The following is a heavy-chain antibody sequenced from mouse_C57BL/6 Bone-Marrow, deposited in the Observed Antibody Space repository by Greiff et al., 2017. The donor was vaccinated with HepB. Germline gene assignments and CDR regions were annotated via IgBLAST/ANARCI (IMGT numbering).Heavy chain of an antibody. CDR3: ARSSGDGYPDWYFDV. Sequence: QVQLQQPGAELVMPGASVKLSCKASGYTFTSYWMHWVKQRPGQGLEWIGEIDPSDSYTNYNQKFKGKSTLTVDKSSSTAYMQLSSLTSEDSAVYYCARSSGDGYPDWYFDVWGTGTTVTVSS. V-gene: IGHV1-69*01. CDR1: GYTFTSYW. J-gene: IGHJ1*03. CDR2: IDPSDSYT. D-gene: IGHD2-3*01.